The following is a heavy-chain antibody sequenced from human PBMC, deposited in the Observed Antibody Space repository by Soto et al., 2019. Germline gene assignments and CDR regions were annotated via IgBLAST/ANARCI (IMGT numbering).Heavy chain of an antibody. J-gene: IGHJ6*02. CDR2: IIPIFGTA. V-gene: IGHV1-69*06. Sequence: SVKVSCKASGGTFSSYAISWVRQAPGQGLEWMGGIIPIFGTANYAQKFRGRVTITADKSTSTAYMELSSLRSEDTAVYYCARDTDTAMDEYYYYGMDVWGQGTTVTVS. CDR3: ARDTDTAMDEYYYYGMDV. CDR1: GGTFSSYA. D-gene: IGHD5-18*01.